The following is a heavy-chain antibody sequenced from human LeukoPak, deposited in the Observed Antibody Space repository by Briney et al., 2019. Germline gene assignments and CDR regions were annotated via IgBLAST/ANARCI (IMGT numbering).Heavy chain of an antibody. J-gene: IGHJ4*02. Sequence: KPSETLSLTCAVHGGSLSGYYWSWIRQPPGKGLEWIGEINHSGSTNYNPSLKSRVTISVDTSKNQFSLKLSSVTAADTAVYYCACSPVVVTAIRIFDYWGQGTLVTVSS. CDR3: ACSPVVVTAIRIFDY. D-gene: IGHD2-21*02. CDR2: INHSGST. V-gene: IGHV4-34*01. CDR1: GGSLSGYY.